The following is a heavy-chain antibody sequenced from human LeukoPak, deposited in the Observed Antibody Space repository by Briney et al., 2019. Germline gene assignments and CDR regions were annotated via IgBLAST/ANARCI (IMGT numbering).Heavy chain of an antibody. Sequence: GASVKVPCKASEYTFASYYMHWVRQAPGQGLDWLGIINPSGGTTRYAQKLQGRVTITRDTSTSTVYMELSSLRSEDTAIYYCARGDYSSSFSSFDFWGQGTLVTVSS. D-gene: IGHD6-6*01. V-gene: IGHV1-46*04. J-gene: IGHJ4*02. CDR1: EYTFASYY. CDR3: ARGDYSSSFSSFDF. CDR2: INPSGGTT.